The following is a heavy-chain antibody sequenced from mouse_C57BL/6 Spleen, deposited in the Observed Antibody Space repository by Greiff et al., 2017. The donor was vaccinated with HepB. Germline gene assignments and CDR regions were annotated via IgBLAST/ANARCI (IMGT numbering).Heavy chain of an antibody. D-gene: IGHD2-14*01. Sequence: QVQLQQSGAELVRPGASVKLSCKASGYTFTDYYINWVKQRPGQGLEWIARIYPGSGNTYYNEKFKGKATLTAEKSSSTAYMQLSSLTSEDSAVYFCARDPVRRERTDYFDYWGQGTTLTVSS. CDR1: GYTFTDYY. CDR2: IYPGSGNT. J-gene: IGHJ2*01. V-gene: IGHV1-76*01. CDR3: ARDPVRRERTDYFDY.